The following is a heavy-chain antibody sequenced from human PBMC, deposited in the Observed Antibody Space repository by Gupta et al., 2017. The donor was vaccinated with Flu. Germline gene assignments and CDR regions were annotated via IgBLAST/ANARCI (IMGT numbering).Heavy chain of an antibody. J-gene: IGHJ4*02. CDR3: ARVTYCSTTSCYQPFDY. CDR2: INPNSGGT. Sequence: VRQAPGQGLEWMGRINPNSGGTKFAQKFQGRVTLTSDTSISTAYMELSRLTSDDTGVYYCARVTYCSTTSCYQPFDYWGQGTLVTVSS. V-gene: IGHV1-2*05. D-gene: IGHD2-2*01.